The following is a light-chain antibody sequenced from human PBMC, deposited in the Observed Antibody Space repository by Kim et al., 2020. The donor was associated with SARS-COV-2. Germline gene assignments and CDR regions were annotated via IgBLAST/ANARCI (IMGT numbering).Light chain of an antibody. CDR3: QVWDNYSDHVV. Sequence: APGKTARITCGGKNIGSNSVHWYQQKPGQGPVLVMKYDRDRPSGIPGRISGSNSGNTATLTITRVEAGDEADYYCQVWDNYSDHVVFGGGTQLTVL. CDR1: NIGSNS. J-gene: IGLJ2*01. V-gene: IGLV3-21*04. CDR2: YDR.